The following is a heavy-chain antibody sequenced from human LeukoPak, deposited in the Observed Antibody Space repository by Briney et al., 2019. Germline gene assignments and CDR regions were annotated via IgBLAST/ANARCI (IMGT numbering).Heavy chain of an antibody. CDR2: IRGSGGST. Sequence: GGSLRLSCAASEFTFSSFAMSWVRQAPGKGLEWVSTIRGSGGSTYYADSVKGRFTISRDNSKNTLYLQMNSLRAEDTAVYYCAKGDSGSYYPYFDYWGQGTLVTVSS. V-gene: IGHV3-23*01. CDR3: AKGDSGSYYPYFDY. D-gene: IGHD1-26*01. J-gene: IGHJ4*02. CDR1: EFTFSSFA.